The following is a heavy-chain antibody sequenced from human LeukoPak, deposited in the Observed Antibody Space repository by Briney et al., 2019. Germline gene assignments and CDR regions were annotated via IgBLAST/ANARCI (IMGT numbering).Heavy chain of an antibody. CDR1: GYIFTAYY. V-gene: IGHV1-2*02. D-gene: IGHD5-24*01. J-gene: IGHJ4*02. CDR2: INANSGDT. CDR3: TRIGDGYPY. Sequence: ASVTVSFKASGYIFTAYYLHWVRQAPGQGLEWMGWINANSGDTNYARKFQGRVTMTRDTSISTVYMELSRLTSDDTAVYYCTRIGDGYPYWGQGTLVTVSS.